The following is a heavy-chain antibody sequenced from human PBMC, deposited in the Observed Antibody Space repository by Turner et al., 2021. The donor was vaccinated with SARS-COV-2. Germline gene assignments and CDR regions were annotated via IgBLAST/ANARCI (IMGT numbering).Heavy chain of an antibody. CDR1: GGTFSTYA. CDR2: IIPIFGTA. V-gene: IGHV1-69*01. J-gene: IGHJ4*02. Sequence: QVQLVQSATEVKKPGSSVKVSCQASGGTFSTYAITWVRQAPGQGLEWMGGIIPIFGTASYAQKFQGRVTITADESTSTAYMELSSLRSEDTAVYYCARSTAYDSSGSTFDYWGQGTLVSVSS. D-gene: IGHD3-22*01. CDR3: ARSTAYDSSGSTFDY.